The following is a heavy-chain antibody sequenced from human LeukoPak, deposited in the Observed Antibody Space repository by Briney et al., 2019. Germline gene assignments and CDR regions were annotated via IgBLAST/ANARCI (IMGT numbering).Heavy chain of an antibody. Sequence: RGSLRLSCAVSGFTFSSYEMKWVRQAPGKGLEWISYISSSGNTIYYADSVKGRFTISRDNAKNSLYLQMNSLRAEDTAVYYCARYCSGGSCFVGIDYWGQGTLVTVSS. D-gene: IGHD2-15*01. CDR2: ISSSGNTI. V-gene: IGHV3-48*03. J-gene: IGHJ4*02. CDR3: ARYCSGGSCFVGIDY. CDR1: GFTFSSYE.